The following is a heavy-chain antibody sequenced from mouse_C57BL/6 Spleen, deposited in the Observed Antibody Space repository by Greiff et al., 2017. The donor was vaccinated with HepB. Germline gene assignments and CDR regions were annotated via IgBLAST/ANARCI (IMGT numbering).Heavy chain of an antibody. Sequence: EVQRVESEGGLVQPGSSMKLSCTASGFTFSDYYMAWVRQVPEKGLEWVANINYDGSSTYYLDSLKSRFIISRDNAKNILYLQMSSLKSEDTATYYCARGNYGSYYAMDYWGQGTSVTVSS. CDR2: INYDGSST. D-gene: IGHD1-1*01. CDR3: ARGNYGSYYAMDY. CDR1: GFTFSDYY. V-gene: IGHV5-16*01. J-gene: IGHJ4*01.